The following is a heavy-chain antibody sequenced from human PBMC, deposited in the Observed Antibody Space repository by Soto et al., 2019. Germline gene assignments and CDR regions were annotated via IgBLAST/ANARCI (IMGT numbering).Heavy chain of an antibody. CDR3: VRGIVVVPAANPEFDY. CDR2: IYYSGST. CDR1: GGSISSGGYY. D-gene: IGHD2-2*01. Sequence: LSLTCTVSGGSISSGGYYWSWIRQHPGKGLEWIGYIYYSGSTYYNPSLKSRVTISVDTSKNQFSLKLSSVTAADTAVYYCVRGIVVVPAANPEFDYWGQGTLVTVSS. V-gene: IGHV4-31*03. J-gene: IGHJ4*02.